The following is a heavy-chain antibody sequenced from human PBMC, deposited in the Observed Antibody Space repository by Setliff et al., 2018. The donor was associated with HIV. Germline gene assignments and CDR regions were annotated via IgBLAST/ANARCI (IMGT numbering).Heavy chain of an antibody. CDR1: GYTFTDYF. D-gene: IGHD7-27*01. CDR3: ARQLSNSLDF. V-gene: IGHV1-2*02. J-gene: IGHJ4*02. Sequence: ASVKVSCKAFGYTFTDYFIHWVRQAPGQGLEWMGWIGPNHGDARLTETFRGRVTMTRDTSLNTAYVELSGLRSDDTAVYFCARQLSNSLDFWGQGTLVTVSS. CDR2: IGPNHGDA.